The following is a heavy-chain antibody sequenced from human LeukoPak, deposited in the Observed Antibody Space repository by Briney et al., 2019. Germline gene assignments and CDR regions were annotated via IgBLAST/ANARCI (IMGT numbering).Heavy chain of an antibody. D-gene: IGHD3-3*01. CDR2: ISSSSSYI. CDR1: GFTFSSYS. J-gene: IGHJ3*02. V-gene: IGHV3-21*01. Sequence: GGSLRLSCAASGFTFSSYSMNWVRQAPGKGLEWVSSISSSSSYIYYADSVKGRFTISRDNAKNSLYLQMNSLRAEDTAVYYCASEPITYYDFWRGQIAFDIWGQGTMVTVSS. CDR3: ASEPITYYDFWRGQIAFDI.